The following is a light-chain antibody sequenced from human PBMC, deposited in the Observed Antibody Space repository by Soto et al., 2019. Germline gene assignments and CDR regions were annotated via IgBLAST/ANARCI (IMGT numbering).Light chain of an antibody. J-gene: IGKJ4*01. CDR1: QSLTSN. V-gene: IGKV3-15*01. CDR2: DTS. CDR3: HHYNHWPRMLS. Sequence: EIILTQSPATLYVSPGERATLSCRASQSLTSNLAWYQQRPGQAPRLLIYDTSTRATDIPARFSGSGSGTEVNRTIASLQSEDFAVYYCHHYNHWPRMLSFGGGTRV.